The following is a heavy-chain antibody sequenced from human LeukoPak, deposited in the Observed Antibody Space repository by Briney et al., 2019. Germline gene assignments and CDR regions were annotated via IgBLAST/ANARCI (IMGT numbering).Heavy chain of an antibody. J-gene: IGHJ4*02. V-gene: IGHV3-30*18. D-gene: IGHD4-17*01. CDR1: GFTFSSYG. CDR2: ISYDGSNK. CDR3: AKGVTTTVTTYFDY. Sequence: GRSLRLSCAAPGFTFSSYGMHWVRQAPGKGLEWVAVISYDGSNKYYADSVKGRFTISRDNSKNTLYLQMNSLRAEDTAVYYCAKGVTTTVTTYFDYWGQGTLVTVSS.